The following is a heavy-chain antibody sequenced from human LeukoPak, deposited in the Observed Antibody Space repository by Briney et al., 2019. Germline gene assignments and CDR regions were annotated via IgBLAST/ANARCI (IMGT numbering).Heavy chain of an antibody. CDR3: AKDRRFPDDVLDL. J-gene: IGHJ3*01. CDR2: ISGSRGDT. V-gene: IGHV3-23*01. D-gene: IGHD2-21*01. Sequence: GGSLRLSCVASGFTFNNYAMSWVRQAPGKGLELVSAISGSRGDTYYAASVQGRFTISRDNSRNTLYLQMNSLRAEDTALYYCAKDRRFPDDVLDLWGQGTLVTVSS. CDR1: GFTFNNYA.